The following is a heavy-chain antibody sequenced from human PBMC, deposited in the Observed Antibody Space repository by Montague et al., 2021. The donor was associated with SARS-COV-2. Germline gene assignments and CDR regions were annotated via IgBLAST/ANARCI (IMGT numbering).Heavy chain of an antibody. D-gene: IGHD3-10*01. V-gene: IGHV4-39*01. CDR2: FYYSAST. J-gene: IGHJ3*02. CDR3: ARPRGSGPGSDAFDI. CDR1: GGSISSSSYY. Sequence: SETLSLTCTVSGGSISSSSYYWGWIRQPPGKGLEWIGSFYYSASTYYNPSLESRVTMSVDTSKNQFSVKLSSVTAADTAVYYCARPRGSGPGSDAFDIWGQGTMVTVSS.